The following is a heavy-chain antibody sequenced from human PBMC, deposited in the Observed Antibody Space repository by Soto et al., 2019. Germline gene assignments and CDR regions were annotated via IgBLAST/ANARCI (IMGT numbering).Heavy chain of an antibody. D-gene: IGHD3-9*01. CDR2: IIPIFGTA. J-gene: IGHJ3*02. CDR1: GGTFSSYA. V-gene: IGHV1-69*12. Sequence: QVQLVQSGAEVKKPGSSVNVSCKASGGTFSSYAISWVRQAPGQGLEWMGGIIPIFGTANYAQKFQGRVTITADESTTTAYMELSSLRSEDTAVYYCARMKCYDILTGYRSDAFDIWGQGTMVTVSS. CDR3: ARMKCYDILTGYRSDAFDI.